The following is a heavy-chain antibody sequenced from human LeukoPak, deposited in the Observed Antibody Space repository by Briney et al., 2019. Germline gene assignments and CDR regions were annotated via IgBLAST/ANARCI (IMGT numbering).Heavy chain of an antibody. CDR2: INPSGGST. J-gene: IGHJ6*02. D-gene: IGHD1-26*01. CDR1: GYTFTSYY. CDR3: ARGVVGAISYYYYYGMDV. Sequence: GASVKVSCKASGYTFTSYYMHWVRQATGQGLEWMGIINPSGGSTSYAQKFQGRVTMTRDTSTSTVYMELSSLRSEDTAVYYCARGVVGAISYYYYYGMDVWGQGTTVTVSS. V-gene: IGHV1-46*01.